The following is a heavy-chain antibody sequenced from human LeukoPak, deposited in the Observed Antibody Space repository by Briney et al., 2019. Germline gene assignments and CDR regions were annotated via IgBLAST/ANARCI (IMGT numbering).Heavy chain of an antibody. CDR1: GYTFTELS. D-gene: IGHD3-16*01. V-gene: IGHV1-24*01. CDR3: ATVGGLGIYDY. Sequence: GASVEVSCKVSGYTFTELSIHGVRQAPGKGLEWMGGFDPEDGETIYAQKFQGRVTMTEDTSTDTAYMELSSLRSEDTAVYYCATVGGLGIYDYWGQGTLVTVSS. CDR2: FDPEDGET. J-gene: IGHJ4*02.